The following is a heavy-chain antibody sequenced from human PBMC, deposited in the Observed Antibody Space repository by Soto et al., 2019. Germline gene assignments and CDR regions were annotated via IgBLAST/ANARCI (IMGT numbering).Heavy chain of an antibody. CDR3: ARSSPQNSGLFDY. CDR2: IYDSGST. CDR1: GASIRGYN. Sequence: SETLSLTCTVSGASIRGYNWNWIRQPPGKGLQWIGYIYDSGSTKYNPSLESRVTMSGDTSKDQFSLKLSSVTAADTAVYYCARSSPQNSGLFDYWGQGTLVTVSS. D-gene: IGHD1-1*01. J-gene: IGHJ4*01. V-gene: IGHV4-59*01.